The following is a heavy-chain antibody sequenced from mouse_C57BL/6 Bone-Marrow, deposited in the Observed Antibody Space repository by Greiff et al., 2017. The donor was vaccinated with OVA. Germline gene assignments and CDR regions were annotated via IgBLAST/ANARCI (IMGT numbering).Heavy chain of an antibody. CDR1: GYTFTSPW. Sequence: QVQLKESGPELVRPGASVKISCKAPGYTFTSPWMPWVRQRPGQGLEWIGEIFPGSGSTYSNEKFKGKATLTVDTSSSTAYMQLSGLTSEDSAVYFCAREVPLADWGQGTQVTVSA. CDR3: AREVPLAD. V-gene: IGHV1-56*01. J-gene: IGHJ3*01. CDR2: IFPGSGST.